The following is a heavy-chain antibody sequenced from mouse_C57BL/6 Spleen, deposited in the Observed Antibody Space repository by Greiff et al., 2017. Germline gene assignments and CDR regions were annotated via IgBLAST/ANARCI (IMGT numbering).Heavy chain of an antibody. J-gene: IGHJ2*01. Sequence: QVQLQQPGAELVKPGASAKMSCKASGYTFTSYWITWVKQRPGQGLEWIGDIYPGSGSTNYNEKFKSKATLTVDTSSSTAYMQLSSLTSEDSAVYYCARTQYDYGKGFDYWGQGTTLTVSS. CDR1: GYTFTSYW. D-gene: IGHD2-1*01. CDR3: ARTQYDYGKGFDY. CDR2: IYPGSGST. V-gene: IGHV1-55*01.